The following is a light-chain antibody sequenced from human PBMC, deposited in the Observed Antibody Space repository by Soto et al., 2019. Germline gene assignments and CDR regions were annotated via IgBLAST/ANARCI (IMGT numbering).Light chain of an antibody. V-gene: IGKV1-39*01. CDR3: QLNYSTWT. CDR1: QSVSRY. Sequence: DIQMTQSPSSLSASVGDRVTITCRASQSVSRYLNWYQQKPGKAPKLLIYAASNLQSGVPSRFSGSGSGTDFTLTISSLQPEDFATYHCQLNYSTWTFGQGTKVEIK. CDR2: AAS. J-gene: IGKJ1*01.